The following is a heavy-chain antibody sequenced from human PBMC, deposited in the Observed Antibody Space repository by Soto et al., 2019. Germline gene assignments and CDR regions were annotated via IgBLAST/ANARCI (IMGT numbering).Heavy chain of an antibody. CDR1: GRSITCYH. CDR2: TAYTGNT. CDR3: ARDRHAAFTHYFDP. Sequence: TLSRSGVVSGRSITCYHWSWILQFPGKGLDGIAYTAYTGNTNYNPSLKSRVTISMDTSKNQLSLKLTSMTAADTAVYYCARDRHAAFTHYFDPLRQGPLVIFSS. D-gene: IGHD1-26*01. J-gene: IGHJ5*02. V-gene: IGHV4-59*01.